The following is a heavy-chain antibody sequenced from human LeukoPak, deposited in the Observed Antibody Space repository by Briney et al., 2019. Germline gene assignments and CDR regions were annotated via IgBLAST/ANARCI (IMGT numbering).Heavy chain of an antibody. V-gene: IGHV1-69*05. CDR3: ARVGRSRGALPNFYYYMDV. CDR2: IIPMFGST. CDR1: GGIFNSYS. J-gene: IGHJ6*03. D-gene: IGHD1-26*01. Sequence: GASVKVSCKASGGIFNSYSVSWVRQAPGQGLEWMGGIIPMFGSTNYAQKFEGRVTITTDQSTTTVYMELTSLTSEDTAVYYCARVGRSRGALPNFYYYMDVWGKGTTVTVSS.